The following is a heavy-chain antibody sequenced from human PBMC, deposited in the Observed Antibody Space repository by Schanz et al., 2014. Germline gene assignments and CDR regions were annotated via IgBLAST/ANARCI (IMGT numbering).Heavy chain of an antibody. CDR2: INWNGGST. J-gene: IGHJ6*02. CDR1: GFGFDDYA. Sequence: EVQLVESGGGVVRPGGSLRLSCAASGFGFDDYAMSWVRQAPGKGLEWVSGINWNGGSTGYADSVQGRFTISRDNAKNSVFLQMNRLRAEDTAVYYCATEGPRGTRHPINYYYAMDNWGQGTKVTV. V-gene: IGHV3-20*04. D-gene: IGHD6-6*01. CDR3: ATEGPRGTRHPINYYYAMDN.